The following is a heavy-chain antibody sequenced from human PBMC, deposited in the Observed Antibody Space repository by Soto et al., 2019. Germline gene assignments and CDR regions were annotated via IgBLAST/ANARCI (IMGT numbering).Heavy chain of an antibody. CDR3: VQRGGSGYYGAFDY. CDR1: GFTFATFA. Sequence: PGGSLRLSCAASGFTFATFAMSWVRQAPGKGLEWVSGLSDSGGTTYYADSVKGRFTISRDNSKNKLYLQMNSLRGDDTVVYYCVQRGGSGYYGAFDYWGHGTLVTVSS. CDR2: LSDSGGTT. V-gene: IGHV3-23*01. D-gene: IGHD3-22*01. J-gene: IGHJ4*01.